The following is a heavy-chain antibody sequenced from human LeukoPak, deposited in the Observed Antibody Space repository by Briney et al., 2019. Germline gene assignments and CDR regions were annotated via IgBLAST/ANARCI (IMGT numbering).Heavy chain of an antibody. CDR2: IYRSGST. J-gene: IGHJ3*02. CDR1: GYSISSGYH. V-gene: IGHV4-38-2*02. Sequence: SETLSLTCSVSGYSISSGYHWGWIRQPPGKGLEWIGGIYRSGSTYYNPSLKSRVTISVDTSKNQFSLKLSSVTAADTAVYYCARSRYCSSTSCWNAFDIWGQGTMVTISS. CDR3: ARSRYCSSTSCWNAFDI. D-gene: IGHD2-2*01.